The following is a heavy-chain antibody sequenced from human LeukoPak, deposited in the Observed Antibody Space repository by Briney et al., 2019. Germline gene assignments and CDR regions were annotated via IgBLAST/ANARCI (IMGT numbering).Heavy chain of an antibody. CDR2: INHSGST. CDR1: VGSFSGYY. CDR3: ATASGEGRAIDY. V-gene: IGHV4-34*01. D-gene: IGHD7-27*01. Sequence: SETLSLTCAVYVGSFSGYYWSWIRQPPGKGLEWIGEINHSGSTNYSPSLKSRVTISVDTSKNQFSLKLSAVTAADTAVYYCATASGEGRAIDYWGQGTLVTVSS. J-gene: IGHJ4*02.